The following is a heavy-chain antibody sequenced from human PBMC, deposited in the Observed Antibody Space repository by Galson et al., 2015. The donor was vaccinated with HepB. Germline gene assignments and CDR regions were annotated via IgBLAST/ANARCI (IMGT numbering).Heavy chain of an antibody. CDR1: GFTFDDYA. D-gene: IGHD1-7*01. CDR2: ISWNSGSI. Sequence: LRLSCAASGFTFDDYAMHWVRQAPGKGLEWVSGISWNSGSIGYADSVKGRFTISRDNAKNSLYLQMNSLRAEDTALYYCAKAHPESVTGTTVYFDYWGQGTLVTVSS. V-gene: IGHV3-9*01. J-gene: IGHJ4*02. CDR3: AKAHPESVTGTTVYFDY.